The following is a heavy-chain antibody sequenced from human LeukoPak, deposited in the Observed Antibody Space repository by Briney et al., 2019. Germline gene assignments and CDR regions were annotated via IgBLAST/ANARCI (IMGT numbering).Heavy chain of an antibody. Sequence: GRSLRLSCAASGFTFGSYSMNWVRQAPGKWLEWVSSISSSSSYIFYADSMKGRFTISRDNAKNSLSLQMNSLRAEDTAVYYCARAPNYYDSSAYYFDYWGQGTLVTVSS. D-gene: IGHD3-22*01. CDR1: GFTFGSYS. V-gene: IGHV3-21*01. CDR3: ARAPNYYDSSAYYFDY. CDR2: ISSSSSYI. J-gene: IGHJ4*02.